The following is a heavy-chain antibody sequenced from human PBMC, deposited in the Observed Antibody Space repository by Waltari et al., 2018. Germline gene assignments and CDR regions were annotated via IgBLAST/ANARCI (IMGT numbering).Heavy chain of an antibody. D-gene: IGHD2-2*02. CDR1: GFPFSSYG. J-gene: IGHJ4*02. Sequence: PGRSLRLSCAASGFPFSSYGMHWVRQAPGKGLEWVAIIWFDGNTKNYADSVKGRFTISRDNSKNTLYLQMNSLRAEDTAVYYCARDLGACSGDSCYTEYLDYWGQGTLVTVSS. V-gene: IGHV3-33*01. CDR2: IWFDGNTK. CDR3: ARDLGACSGDSCYTEYLDY.